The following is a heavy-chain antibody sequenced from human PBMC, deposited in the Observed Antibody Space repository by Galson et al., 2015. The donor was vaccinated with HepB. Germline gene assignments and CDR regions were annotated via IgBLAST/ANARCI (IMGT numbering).Heavy chain of an antibody. CDR1: GGSISSGTYY. CDR3: ARLFTFFGVVKGVYFDY. V-gene: IGHV4-31*03. D-gene: IGHD3-3*01. Sequence: TLSLTCTVSGGSISSGTYYWTWIRQHPGEGLEWIGFIHYSGSTDYNTSLKSRITISVDTSKNQFSLKLSSVTAADTAVYYCARLFTFFGVVKGVYFDYWGQGTLVTVSS. CDR2: IHYSGST. J-gene: IGHJ4*02.